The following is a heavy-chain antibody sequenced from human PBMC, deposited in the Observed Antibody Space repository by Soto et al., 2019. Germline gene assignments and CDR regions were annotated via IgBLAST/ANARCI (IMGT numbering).Heavy chain of an antibody. CDR2: IYYSGST. Sequence: SETLSLTCTVSGGSISSGGYYWSWIRQHPGKGLEWIGYIYYSGSTYYNPSLKSRVTISVDTSKNQFSLKLSSVTAADTAVYYCATRVSGSYFSTTWYYFDYWGQGTLVTVSS. CDR1: GGSISSGGYY. D-gene: IGHD3-10*01. J-gene: IGHJ4*02. CDR3: ATRVSGSYFSTTWYYFDY. V-gene: IGHV4-31*03.